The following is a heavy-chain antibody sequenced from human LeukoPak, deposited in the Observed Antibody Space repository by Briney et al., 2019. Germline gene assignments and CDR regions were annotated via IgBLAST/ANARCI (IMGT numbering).Heavy chain of an antibody. V-gene: IGHV1-46*03. Sequence: ASVEVSCKASGYTFTNYYMHWVRQAPGQGLEWMGIINPSGGSTSYAQKFEGRVTMTGDTSTSTVYMELSSLRSDDTAVFYCARGKEMSTIGLDDYWGQGTLVTVSS. CDR1: GYTFTNYY. D-gene: IGHD5-24*01. CDR2: INPSGGST. CDR3: ARGKEMSTIGLDDY. J-gene: IGHJ4*02.